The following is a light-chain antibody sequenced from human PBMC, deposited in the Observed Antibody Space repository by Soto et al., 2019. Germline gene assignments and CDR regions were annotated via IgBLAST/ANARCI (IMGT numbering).Light chain of an antibody. CDR3: QQYGSSSNT. CDR2: GTS. CDR1: QSVGRNY. V-gene: IGKV3-20*01. J-gene: IGKJ2*01. Sequence: IVLTQSPGTLSLSPGERATLACRASQSVGRNYLAWYQQKPGQAPRLLIYGTSTRATGIPDRFSGSGSGTDFTLTISRLEAEDCAVYYCQQYGSSSNTFGQGTKLEIK.